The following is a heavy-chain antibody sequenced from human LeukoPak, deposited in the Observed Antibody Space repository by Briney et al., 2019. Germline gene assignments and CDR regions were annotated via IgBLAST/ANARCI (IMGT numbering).Heavy chain of an antibody. CDR1: GYSFTNSW. CDR2: IYPGDSDT. V-gene: IGHV5-51*01. CDR3: ERLSVAATNYFDC. Sequence: GESLNISCQGSGYSFTNSWIGGRRQMPGKGLEWMGIIYPGDSDTRYSPSFQGQVTISADKSISTAYLQWSSLKASDTAMYYCERLSVAATNYFDCWGQGTLVTVSS. J-gene: IGHJ4*02. D-gene: IGHD2-15*01.